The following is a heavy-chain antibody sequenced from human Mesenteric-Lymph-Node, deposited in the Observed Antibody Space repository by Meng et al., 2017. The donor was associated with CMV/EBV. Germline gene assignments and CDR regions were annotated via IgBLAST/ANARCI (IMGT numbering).Heavy chain of an antibody. D-gene: IGHD3-10*01. J-gene: IGHJ6*02. V-gene: IGHV3-74*01. CDR3: ARDGGSGSYGDYYYGLDV. CDR1: GFTFSSYW. Sequence: GGSLRLSCAASGFTFSSYWMHWVRQGPGKGLVWVSRINGDGSSTSYADSVKGRFTISRDNAKNTLYLQMNSLRAEDTAVYYCARDGGSGSYGDYYYGLDVWGQGTTVTVSS. CDR2: INGDGSST.